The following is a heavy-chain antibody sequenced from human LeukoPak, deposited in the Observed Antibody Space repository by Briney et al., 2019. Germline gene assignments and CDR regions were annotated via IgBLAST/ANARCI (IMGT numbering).Heavy chain of an antibody. D-gene: IGHD3-22*01. CDR1: GFTVSSNY. CDR2: IYSGGAT. CDR3: ASPSSGQSFDI. Sequence: GGSLRLSCAASGFTVSSNYMSWVRQAPGKGLEWVSVIYSGGATYYADSVKGRFTTSRDNSKNTMYLQMNSLRAEDTAVYYCASPSSGQSFDIWGQGQWSPSLQ. V-gene: IGHV3-53*01. J-gene: IGHJ3*02.